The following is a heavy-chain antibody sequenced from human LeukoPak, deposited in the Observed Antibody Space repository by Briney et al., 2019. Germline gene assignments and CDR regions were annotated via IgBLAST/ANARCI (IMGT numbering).Heavy chain of an antibody. Sequence: SETLSLTCTVSGGSISSSSYYWGWIRQPPGKGLEWIGEIYHSGSTNYNPSLKSRVTISVDKSKNQFSLKLSSVTAADTAVYYCARDAAAGSYDFWSGYYRGSNWFDPWGQGTLVTVSS. CDR3: ARDAAAGSYDFWSGYYRGSNWFDP. CDR2: IYHSGST. V-gene: IGHV4-39*07. J-gene: IGHJ5*02. D-gene: IGHD3-3*01. CDR1: GGSISSSSYY.